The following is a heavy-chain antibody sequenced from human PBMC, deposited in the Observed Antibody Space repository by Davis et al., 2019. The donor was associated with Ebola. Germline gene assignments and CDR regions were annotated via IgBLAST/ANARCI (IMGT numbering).Heavy chain of an antibody. CDR2: INPDTGGT. CDR3: FANYYDSSGYYYSDY. D-gene: IGHD3-22*01. J-gene: IGHJ4*02. Sequence: ASVKVSCKASGDTFSGYYMHWVRQAPGQGHEWMGWINPDTGGTNYAPKFQGRVTMTRDTSISTAYIELSSLRSDDTAVYYCFANYYDSSGYYYSDYWGQGTLVTVSS. V-gene: IGHV1-2*02. CDR1: GDTFSGYY.